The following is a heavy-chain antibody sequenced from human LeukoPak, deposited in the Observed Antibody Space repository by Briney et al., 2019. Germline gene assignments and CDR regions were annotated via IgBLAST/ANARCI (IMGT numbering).Heavy chain of an antibody. CDR3: ARGRSGELTWAFTLDS. Sequence: ASVKVSCKVSGYTLTDFPVHWVRQAPGKGLEWMGGYDVEDGETVYAPKFQGRVTMTEDTATDTAYMELSSLDSEDTAVYYCARGRSGELTWAFTLDSWGQGTLVTVSS. V-gene: IGHV1-24*01. CDR1: GYTLTDFP. CDR2: YDVEDGET. J-gene: IGHJ4*02. D-gene: IGHD3-10*01.